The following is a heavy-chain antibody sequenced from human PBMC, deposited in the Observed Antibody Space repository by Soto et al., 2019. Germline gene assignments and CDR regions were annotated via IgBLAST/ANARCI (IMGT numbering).Heavy chain of an antibody. D-gene: IGHD3-3*01. CDR2: IIPIFGTA. CDR3: ARESPSSITIFGVVRWFDP. J-gene: IGHJ5*02. V-gene: IGHV1-69*13. Sequence: SVKVSCKASGGTFSSYAISWVRQAPGQGLEWMGGIIPIFGTANYAQKFQGRVTITADESTSTAYMELSSLRSEDTAVYYCARESPSSITIFGVVRWFDPWGQGTLVTVSS. CDR1: GGTFSSYA.